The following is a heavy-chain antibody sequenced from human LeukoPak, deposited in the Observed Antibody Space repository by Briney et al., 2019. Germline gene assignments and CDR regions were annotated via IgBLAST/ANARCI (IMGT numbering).Heavy chain of an antibody. Sequence: PGGSLRLSCAASGFTFTLYWMTWVRQAPGKGLEWVANINEDENEKYYLDSVKGRFTISRDNAKNSLYLQMNSLRAEDTAVYYCARGTLKGYWGQGTLVTVSS. D-gene: IGHD1-7*01. CDR1: GFTFTLYW. J-gene: IGHJ4*02. CDR3: ARGTLKGY. V-gene: IGHV3-7*01. CDR2: INEDENEK.